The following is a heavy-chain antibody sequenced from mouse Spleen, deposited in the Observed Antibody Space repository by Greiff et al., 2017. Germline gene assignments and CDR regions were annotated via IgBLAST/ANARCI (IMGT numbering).Heavy chain of an antibody. J-gene: IGHJ3*01. V-gene: IGHV5-9*04. CDR3: ARHSGWAWFAY. D-gene: IGHD1-1*02. CDR1: GFTFSSYT. Sequence: EVQLVESGGGLVKPGGSLKLSCAASGFTFSSYTMSWVRQTPAKRLEWVATISSGGGNTYYPDSVKGRFTISRDNARNTLYLQMSSLRSEDTAMYYCARHSGWAWFAYWGQGTLVTVSA. CDR2: ISSGGGNT.